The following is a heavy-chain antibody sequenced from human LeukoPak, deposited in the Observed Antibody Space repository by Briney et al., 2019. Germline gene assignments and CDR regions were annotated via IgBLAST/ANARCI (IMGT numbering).Heavy chain of an antibody. Sequence: PGGSLRLSCAASGFTFSTYSMNWVRQAPGKGLVWVSRINSDGSSTSYADSVKGRFTISRDNAKNTLYLQMNSLRAEDTAVYYCARAPEWELLQWNYWGQGTLVTVSS. J-gene: IGHJ4*02. D-gene: IGHD1-26*01. CDR1: GFTFSTYS. CDR3: ARAPEWELLQWNY. CDR2: INSDGSST. V-gene: IGHV3-74*01.